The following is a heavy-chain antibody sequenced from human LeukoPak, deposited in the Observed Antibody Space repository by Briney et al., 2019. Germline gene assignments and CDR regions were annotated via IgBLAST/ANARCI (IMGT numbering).Heavy chain of an antibody. Sequence: SQTLSLTCAISGDSVSNNNYAWNWIRQSPSRGLEWLGRTYYRSQWHNDYARSVMSRISVDPDKSKNQFSLHLDSVTPDDAAVYDCAGGYAFDVWGQGTMVTVSS. J-gene: IGHJ3*01. V-gene: IGHV6-1*01. CDR2: TYYRSQWHN. CDR1: GDSVSNNNYA. CDR3: AGGYAFDV.